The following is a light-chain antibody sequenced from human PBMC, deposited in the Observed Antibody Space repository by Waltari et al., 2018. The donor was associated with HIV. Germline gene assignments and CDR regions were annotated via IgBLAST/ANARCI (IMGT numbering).Light chain of an antibody. V-gene: IGLV2-8*01. J-gene: IGLJ2*01. Sequence: QSALTQPPSASGSPGQSVTISCTGTSSAVGGYNYVSWYQQHPGKAPKRMIYEVSKRPSGVPDRFSGSKSGNTASLTVSGLQAEDEADYYCSSYAGSNNLFGGGTKLTVL. CDR3: SSYAGSNNL. CDR2: EVS. CDR1: SSAVGGYNY.